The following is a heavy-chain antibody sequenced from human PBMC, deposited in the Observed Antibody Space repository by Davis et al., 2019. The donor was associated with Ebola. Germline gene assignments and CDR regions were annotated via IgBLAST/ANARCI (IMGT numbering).Heavy chain of an antibody. CDR2: ISTTSSYT. CDR1: GFTFSDYY. Sequence: GESLKISCVASGFTFSDYYMSWIRQAPGKGLEWVSYISTTSSYTNYADSVKGRFTISRDNSKNTLYLQMNSLRAEDTAVYYCAKDHTAMVTENFDYWGQGTLVTVSS. J-gene: IGHJ4*02. CDR3: AKDHTAMVTENFDY. D-gene: IGHD5-18*01. V-gene: IGHV3-11*06.